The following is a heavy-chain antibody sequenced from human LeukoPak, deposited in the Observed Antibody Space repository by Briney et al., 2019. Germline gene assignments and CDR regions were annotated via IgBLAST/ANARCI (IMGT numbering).Heavy chain of an antibody. V-gene: IGHV3-30*18. CDR3: AKECNPVTTGVLMCY. Sequence: PGGSLRLSCAASGFTFSSYAMSWVRQAPGKGLEWVAVISYDGINKYYADSVKGRFTISRDNSNNTLYLQMNSLRAEDTAVYYCAKECNPVTTGVLMCYWGQGTLVTVSS. J-gene: IGHJ4*02. CDR1: GFTFSSYA. CDR2: ISYDGINK. D-gene: IGHD4-17*01.